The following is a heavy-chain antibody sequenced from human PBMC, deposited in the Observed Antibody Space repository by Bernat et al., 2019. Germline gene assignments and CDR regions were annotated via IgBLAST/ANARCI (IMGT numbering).Heavy chain of an antibody. J-gene: IGHJ5*02. CDR1: GFHFYTYA. V-gene: IGHV3-23*01. D-gene: IGHD2-2*01. CDR3: AVGSGRVGVQAAARFDP. Sequence: DVQLLESGGGLVQPGGSLRLSCAASGFHFYTYAISWVRQAPGKGLEWVAVIRGSGDTTYYTDSVKGRFSISRDNSKNMLYLQMNNLRAEDTAVYYCAVGSGRVGVQAAARFDPWGQGTLVTVSS. CDR2: IRGSGDTT.